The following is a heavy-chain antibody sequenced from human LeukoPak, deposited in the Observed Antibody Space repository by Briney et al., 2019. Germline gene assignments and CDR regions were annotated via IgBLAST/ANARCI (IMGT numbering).Heavy chain of an antibody. CDR2: IYYSGST. CDR3: ARLRYGDYPDY. J-gene: IGHJ4*02. D-gene: IGHD4-17*01. Sequence: SETLSLTCTVSSGSISSYYWSWIRQPPGKGLEWIGYIYYSGSTNYNPSLKSRVTISVDTSKNQFSLKLSSVTAADTAVYYCARLRYGDYPDYWGQGTLVTVSS. CDR1: SGSISSYY. V-gene: IGHV4-59*08.